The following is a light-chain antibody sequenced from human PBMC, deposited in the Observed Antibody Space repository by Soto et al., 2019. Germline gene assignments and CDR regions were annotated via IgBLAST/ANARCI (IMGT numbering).Light chain of an antibody. V-gene: IGLV1-51*01. CDR1: ASNVGTQF. J-gene: IGLJ2*01. Sequence: QSVLTQPPSVSAAPGQRVTISCSGSASNVGTQFVSWYQHRPGAAPKLLIYDNDERPSEIPDRFSAPKSDTSATLTITGVQTGDEADYYCGTWDTGLSAGVFGGGTKLTVL. CDR3: GTWDTGLSAGV. CDR2: DND.